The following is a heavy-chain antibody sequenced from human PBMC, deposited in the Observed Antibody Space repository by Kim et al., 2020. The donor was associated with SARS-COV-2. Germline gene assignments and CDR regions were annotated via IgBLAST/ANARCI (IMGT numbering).Heavy chain of an antibody. CDR2: INPSGGST. D-gene: IGHD3-10*01. Sequence: ASVKVSCKASGYTFTSYYMHWVRQAPGQGLEWMGIINPSGGSTSYAQKFQGRVTMTRDTSTSTVYMELSSLRSEDTALYYCARDPSITMVRGVTHFDYWGQGTLVTVSS. J-gene: IGHJ4*02. CDR3: ARDPSITMVRGVTHFDY. V-gene: IGHV1-46*01. CDR1: GYTFTSYY.